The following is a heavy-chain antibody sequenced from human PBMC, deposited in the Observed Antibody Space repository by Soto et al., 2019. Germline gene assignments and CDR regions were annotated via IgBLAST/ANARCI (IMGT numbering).Heavy chain of an antibody. CDR3: GRAGRIAVAGTGGGYYYYGRDV. CDR2: IYPGDSDT. V-gene: IGHV5-51*01. CDR1: GYSFTSYW. Sequence: PWESLKISCKGSGYSFTSYWIGWVRQMPGKGLEWMGIIYPGDSDTRYSPSFQGQVTISADKSISTAYLQWSSLKASDTAMYYCGRAGRIAVAGTGGGYYYYGRDVWGQGTTVIVSS. D-gene: IGHD6-19*01. J-gene: IGHJ6*02.